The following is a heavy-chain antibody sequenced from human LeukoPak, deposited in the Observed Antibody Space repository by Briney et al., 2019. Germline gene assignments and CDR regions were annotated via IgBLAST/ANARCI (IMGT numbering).Heavy chain of an antibody. Sequence: ASVKVSCTTSGGTFRSHIFSWVRQAPGQGLEWMGKITPIIDSAKYSQKFRDRLTITGDSSTGTAYMELSSLTPEDTALYYCTRVNLRGSQYNWFDPWGQGTLVIVSS. V-gene: IGHV1-69*08. D-gene: IGHD1-26*01. CDR2: ITPIIDSA. CDR1: GGTFRSHI. J-gene: IGHJ5*02. CDR3: TRVNLRGSQYNWFDP.